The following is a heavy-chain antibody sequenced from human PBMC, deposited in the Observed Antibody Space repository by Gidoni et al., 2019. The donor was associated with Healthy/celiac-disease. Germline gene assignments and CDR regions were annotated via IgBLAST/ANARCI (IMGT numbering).Heavy chain of an antibody. CDR1: GFTFSSYG. CDR2: ISYDGRNK. V-gene: IGHV3-30*18. D-gene: IGHD3-10*01. Sequence: QVQLVESGGGVVQPGRSLRLSCAASGFTFSSYGMHWVRQAPGKGLEWVAVISYDGRNKYYADSVKGRFTISRDNSKNTLYLQMNSLRAEDTAVYYCAKDWGYLRGFFDYWGQGTLVTVSS. J-gene: IGHJ4*02. CDR3: AKDWGYLRGFFDY.